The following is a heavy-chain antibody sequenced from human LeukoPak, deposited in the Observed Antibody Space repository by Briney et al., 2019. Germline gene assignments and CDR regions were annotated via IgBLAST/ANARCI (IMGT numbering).Heavy chain of an antibody. V-gene: IGHV3-21*01. Sequence: GGSLRLSCAASGFTFNSYTMNWARQAPGKGLEWVSYISSTSSYIHYADSVKGRFTISRDNAKNSLYLQMNRLSAEDTAVYYCARTSSGWAPPQPAWYFDLWGRGTLVTVSS. J-gene: IGHJ2*01. CDR1: GFTFNSYT. CDR3: ARTSSGWAPPQPAWYFDL. CDR2: ISSTSSYI. D-gene: IGHD6-19*01.